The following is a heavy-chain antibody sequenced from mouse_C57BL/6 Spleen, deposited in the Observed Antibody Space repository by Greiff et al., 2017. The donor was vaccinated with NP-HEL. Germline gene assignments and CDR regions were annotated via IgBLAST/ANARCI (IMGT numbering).Heavy chain of an antibody. D-gene: IGHD4-1*01. J-gene: IGHJ4*01. CDR2: ISSGGDYT. CDR3: SSDSLGRELDDAVDY. CDR1: GFTFSSYA. V-gene: IGHV5-9-1*02. Sequence: EVMLVESGEGLVKPGGSLKLSCAASGFTFSSYAMSWVRQTPEKRLEWVAYISSGGDYTYYADTVKGRFTISRDNARNTLYLQMSSLKSEDTAMYYCSSDSLGRELDDAVDYWGQGTSVTVSS.